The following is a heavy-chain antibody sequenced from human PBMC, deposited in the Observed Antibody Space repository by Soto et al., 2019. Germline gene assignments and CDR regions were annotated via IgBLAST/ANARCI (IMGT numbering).Heavy chain of an antibody. V-gene: IGHV1-69*05. CDR3: AVPSADCSGGSCYPLNTVYYGMDV. D-gene: IGHD2-15*01. CDR2: IIPISGTT. J-gene: IGHJ6*02. CDR1: GGTFSSYA. Sequence: SVKVSCKASGGTFSSYAISWVRQAPGQGLEWMGGIIPISGTTNYAQKFQERVTITRDMSTSTAYMELSSLRSEDTAVYYCAVPSADCSGGSCYPLNTVYYGMDVWGQGTTVTVSS.